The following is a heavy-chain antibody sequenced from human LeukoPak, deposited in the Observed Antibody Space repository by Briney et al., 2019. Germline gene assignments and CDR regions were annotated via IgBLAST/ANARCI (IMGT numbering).Heavy chain of an antibody. D-gene: IGHD3-3*01. J-gene: IGHJ4*02. CDR3: ARALRITIFGVVIKYYFDY. Sequence: VKVSCKASGGTFSSYAISWVRQAPGQGLEWMGGIIPIFGTANYAQKFQGRVTITTDESTSTAYMELSSLRSEDTAVYYCARALRITIFGVVIKYYFDYWGQGTLVTVSS. CDR1: GGTFSSYA. V-gene: IGHV1-69*05. CDR2: IIPIFGTA.